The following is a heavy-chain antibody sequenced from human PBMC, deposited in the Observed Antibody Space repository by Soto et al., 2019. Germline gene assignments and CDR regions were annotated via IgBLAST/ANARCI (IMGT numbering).Heavy chain of an antibody. Sequence: QVQLQESGPGLVKPSQTLSLTCTVSGGSISSGDYYWSWIRQPPGKGLEWIGYIYYSGSTYYNPSIKRRVTISVDTSKNQFSRELSSVTAADTAVYYCARSAFASSSCFAYWGQGTLVTVSS. CDR3: ARSAFASSSCFAY. J-gene: IGHJ4*02. D-gene: IGHD6-13*01. CDR2: IYYSGST. CDR1: GGSISSGDYY. V-gene: IGHV4-30-4*01.